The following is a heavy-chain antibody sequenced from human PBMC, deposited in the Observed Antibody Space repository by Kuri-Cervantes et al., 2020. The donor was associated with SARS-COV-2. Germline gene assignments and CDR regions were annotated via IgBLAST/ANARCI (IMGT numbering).Heavy chain of an antibody. J-gene: IGHJ4*02. CDR3: ARHFDCSGGSCYSPTHFDY. CDR1: GGSISSSSYY. V-gene: IGHV4-39*01. D-gene: IGHD2-15*01. Sequence: SETLSLTCTVAGGSISSSSYYWGWIRQPPGKGLEWIGSIYYSGSTYYNPSLKSRVTISVDTSKNQFSLKLSSVTAADTAVYYCARHFDCSGGSCYSPTHFDYWGQGTLVTVSS. CDR2: IYYSGST.